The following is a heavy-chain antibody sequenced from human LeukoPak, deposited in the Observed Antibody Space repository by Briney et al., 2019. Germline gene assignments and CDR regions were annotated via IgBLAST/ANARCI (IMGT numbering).Heavy chain of an antibody. CDR1: GFTVSSNY. D-gene: IGHD3-22*01. J-gene: IGHJ4*02. Sequence: GGSLRLSCAASGFTVSSNYMSWVRQAPGKGLEWVSVIYSGGSTYYSDSVKGRFTISRDNSKNTLYLQMNSLRAEDTAVYYCARGYYDSSGPDGDYFDYWGQGTLVTVSS. V-gene: IGHV3-53*01. CDR2: IYSGGST. CDR3: ARGYYDSSGPDGDYFDY.